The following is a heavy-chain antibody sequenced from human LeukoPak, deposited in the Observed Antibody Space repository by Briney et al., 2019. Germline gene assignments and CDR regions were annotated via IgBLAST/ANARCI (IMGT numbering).Heavy chain of an antibody. CDR3: ATFPYDYVWGSYRSPKYYFDY. CDR2: IYSGGGT. CDR1: GFTVSSNY. V-gene: IGHV3-53*05. J-gene: IGHJ4*02. D-gene: IGHD3-16*02. Sequence: GGSLRLSCEGSGFTVSSNYMSWVRQAPGKGLEWVSVIYSGGGTYYADSVKGRFTISRDNSKNTLYLQMNSLRVEDTAVYYCATFPYDYVWGSYRSPKYYFDYWGQGTLVTVSS.